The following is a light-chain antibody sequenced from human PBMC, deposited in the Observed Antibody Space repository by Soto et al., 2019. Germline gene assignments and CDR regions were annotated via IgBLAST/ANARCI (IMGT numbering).Light chain of an antibody. J-gene: IGLJ2*01. CDR1: SSDVGGYNY. V-gene: IGLV2-8*01. CDR3: SSYRGSNTVV. CDR2: EVS. Sequence: QSVLTQPPSASGSPGQSVTISCTGTSSDVGGYNYVSWFQQHPGKAPKVIINEVSVRPSGVPDRFSGSKSGNTASLTISGLRAEDDAHYYCSSYRGSNTVVFGGGTKLTVL.